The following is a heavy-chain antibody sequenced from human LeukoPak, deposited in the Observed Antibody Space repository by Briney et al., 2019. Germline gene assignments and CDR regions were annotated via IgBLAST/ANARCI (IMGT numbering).Heavy chain of an antibody. V-gene: IGHV4-39*07. CDR3: ARDKIEWELRPFDY. J-gene: IGHJ4*02. CDR1: GGSISSSSYY. Sequence: SETLSLTCTVSGGSISSSSYYWGWIRQPPGKGLEWIGSIYYSGSTYHNPSLKSRVTISVDTSKNQFSLKLSSVTAADTAVYYCARDKIEWELRPFDYWGQGTLVTVSS. CDR2: IYYSGST. D-gene: IGHD1-26*01.